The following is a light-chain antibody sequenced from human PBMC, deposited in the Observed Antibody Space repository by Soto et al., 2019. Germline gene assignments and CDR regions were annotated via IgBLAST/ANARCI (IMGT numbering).Light chain of an antibody. CDR3: QQYGSSPGT. CDR1: QSVSSSF. Sequence: EIVLTQSPGTLSLSPGERGTLSCRASQSVSSSFLAWYQQKPGQAPRLLIYGAFNRATVIPDRFSGSGSGTDFTLTISRLEPEDFAVYFCQQYGSSPGTFGQGTKVEIK. V-gene: IGKV3-20*01. CDR2: GAF. J-gene: IGKJ1*01.